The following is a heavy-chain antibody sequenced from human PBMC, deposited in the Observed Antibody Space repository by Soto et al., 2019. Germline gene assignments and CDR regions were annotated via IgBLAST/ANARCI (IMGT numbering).Heavy chain of an antibody. J-gene: IGHJ4*02. CDR1: GGSFSGYY. Sequence: PSETLSLTCAVYGGSFSGYYWSWIRQPPGKGLEWIGEINHSGSTNYNPSLKSRVTISVDTSKNQFSLKLSSVTAADTAVYYCAREDFWSGYSVYWGQGTLVTVSS. CDR2: INHSGST. D-gene: IGHD3-3*01. V-gene: IGHV4-34*01. CDR3: AREDFWSGYSVY.